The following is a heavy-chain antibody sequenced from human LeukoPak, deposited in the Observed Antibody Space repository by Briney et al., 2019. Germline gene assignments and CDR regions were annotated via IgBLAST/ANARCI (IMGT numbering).Heavy chain of an antibody. Sequence: PGGSLRLSCAASGFTFSSYWMSWVRQAPGKGLEWVANIKQDGSEKYYVDSVKGRFTISRDNAKNSLYLQMNSLRAEDTAVYYCATTLGYCSSTSCYRVTFDYWGQGTLVTVSS. D-gene: IGHD2-2*02. V-gene: IGHV3-7*01. CDR2: IKQDGSEK. J-gene: IGHJ4*02. CDR3: ATTLGYCSSTSCYRVTFDY. CDR1: GFTFSSYW.